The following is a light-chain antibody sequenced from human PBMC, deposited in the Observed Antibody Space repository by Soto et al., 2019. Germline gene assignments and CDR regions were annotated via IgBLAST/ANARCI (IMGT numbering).Light chain of an antibody. V-gene: IGKV3-20*01. Sequence: IVMTQSPATLSVSPGERATLSCRASQSVSSNLAWYQQKPGQAPRFLIYGTSSRATGVPDKFSGSGSGTDFTLTISRLEPEDFAVYYCQQYGSSSWTFGQGTKVDIK. CDR1: QSVSSN. CDR3: QQYGSSSWT. J-gene: IGKJ1*01. CDR2: GTS.